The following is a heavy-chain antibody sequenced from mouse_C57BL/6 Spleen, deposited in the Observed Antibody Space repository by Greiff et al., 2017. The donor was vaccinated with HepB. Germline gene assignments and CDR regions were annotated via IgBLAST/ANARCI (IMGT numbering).Heavy chain of an antibody. D-gene: IGHD1-1*01. Sequence: ESGPGLVKPSQSLSLTCSVTGYSITSGYYWNWIRQFPGNKLEWMGYISYDGSNNYNPSLKNRISITRDTSKNQFFLKLNSVTTEDTATYYCARGDYGSNYAMDYWGQGTSVTVSS. V-gene: IGHV3-6*01. J-gene: IGHJ4*01. CDR1: GYSITSGYY. CDR2: ISYDGSN. CDR3: ARGDYGSNYAMDY.